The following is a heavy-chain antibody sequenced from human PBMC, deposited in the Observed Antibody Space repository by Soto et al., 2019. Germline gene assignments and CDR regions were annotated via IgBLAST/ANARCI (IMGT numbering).Heavy chain of an antibody. V-gene: IGHV3-11*01. CDR3: AIGGGQIYDQGMDV. CDR1: GFFFSDYY. Sequence: PGGSLRLSSAASGFFFSDYYLSWIRQAPVKGLECVAYISGTGETKYIADSVQGRFSVSRDNPKNSLFLQMTSLRADDAAVYYCAIGGGQIYDQGMDVWGQGTTATVSS. CDR2: ISGTGETK. J-gene: IGHJ6*02. D-gene: IGHD3-3*01.